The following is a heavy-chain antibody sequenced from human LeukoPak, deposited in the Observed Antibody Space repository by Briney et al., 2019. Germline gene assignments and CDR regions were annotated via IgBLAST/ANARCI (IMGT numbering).Heavy chain of an antibody. J-gene: IGHJ4*02. CDR1: GYTFTGYY. V-gene: IGHV1-2*02. D-gene: IGHD6-13*01. Sequence: ASVKVSCQASGYTFTGYYMHWVRQAPGQGLEWMGWINPNSGGTNYAQKFQGRVTMTRDTSISTAYMELIRLRCEDTAVYYCAFTDSSSRSFMRGFWGRGTLFTVSS. CDR3: AFTDSSSRSFMRGF. CDR2: INPNSGGT.